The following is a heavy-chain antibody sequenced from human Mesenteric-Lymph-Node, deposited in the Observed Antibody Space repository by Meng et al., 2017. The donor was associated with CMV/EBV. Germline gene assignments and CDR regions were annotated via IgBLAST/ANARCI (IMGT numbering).Heavy chain of an antibody. V-gene: IGHV3-23*01. CDR1: GFTFSNFA. CDR2: ISGDGSST. J-gene: IGHJ3*02. CDR3: AKDLTPGLHAFDI. Sequence: ESRKISGAASGFTFSNFAMTWVRQAPGKGLDWVSVISGDGSSTYYADSVKSRFTISRDNSKNTLYLQVNSLRAEDTAVYYCAKDLTPGLHAFDIWGQGTMVTVSS. D-gene: IGHD3/OR15-3a*01.